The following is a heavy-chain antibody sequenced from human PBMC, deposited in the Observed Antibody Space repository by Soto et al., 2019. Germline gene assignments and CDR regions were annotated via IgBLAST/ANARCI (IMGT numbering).Heavy chain of an antibody. J-gene: IGHJ6*02. CDR3: ARGGRNSEGRPYSYGASGMDV. Sequence: SETLSLTCAVYGGSFSGYYWSWIRQPPGKGLEWIGEINHSGSTNYNPSLKSRVTISVDTSKNQFSLKLSSVTAADTAVYYCARGGRNSEGRPYSYGASGMDVWGQGTTVTVSS. CDR2: INHSGST. V-gene: IGHV4-34*01. CDR1: GGSFSGYY. D-gene: IGHD5-18*01.